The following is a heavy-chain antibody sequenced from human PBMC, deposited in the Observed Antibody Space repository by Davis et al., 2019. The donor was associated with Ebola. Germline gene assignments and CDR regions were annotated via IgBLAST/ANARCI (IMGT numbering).Heavy chain of an antibody. D-gene: IGHD6-19*01. J-gene: IGHJ4*02. Sequence: SLKISCAASGFTFDDYAMHWVRQAPGKGLEWVSGISWNSGSIGYADSVKGRFTISRDNAKNSLYLQMNSLRAEDTALYYCAKDTSPDYFGYSSGWTDYWGQGTLVTVSS. V-gene: IGHV3-9*01. CDR1: GFTFDDYA. CDR3: AKDTSPDYFGYSSGWTDY. CDR2: ISWNSGSI.